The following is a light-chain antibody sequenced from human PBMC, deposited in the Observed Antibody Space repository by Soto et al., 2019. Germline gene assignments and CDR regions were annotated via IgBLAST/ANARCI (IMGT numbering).Light chain of an antibody. J-gene: IGLJ1*01. Sequence: QSVLTQPASVSGSPGQSITISCTGTSSDVGGYDYVSWYQQHPDKAPKLIVYEVTHRPSGVSNRFSGSKSGNTASLTISGLQAEDEDDYYCSSLKSGSTRVFGTGTKVTVL. CDR2: EVT. CDR3: SSLKSGSTRV. CDR1: SSDVGGYDY. V-gene: IGLV2-14*01.